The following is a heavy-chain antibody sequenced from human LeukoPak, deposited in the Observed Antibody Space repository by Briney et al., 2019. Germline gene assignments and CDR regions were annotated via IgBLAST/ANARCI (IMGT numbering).Heavy chain of an antibody. CDR3: ARTPPYCSGGSCNFDY. V-gene: IGHV1-69*02. CDR1: GGTFSSYF. Sequence: SVKVSCKASGGTFSSYFISWVRQAPGQGLEWVGRVIPTLGLANYAQSFQGRVTITADKSTGTAYMELSSLRSEDTAVYYCARTPPYCSGGSCNFDYWGQGTLVTVSS. CDR2: VIPTLGLA. J-gene: IGHJ4*02. D-gene: IGHD2-15*01.